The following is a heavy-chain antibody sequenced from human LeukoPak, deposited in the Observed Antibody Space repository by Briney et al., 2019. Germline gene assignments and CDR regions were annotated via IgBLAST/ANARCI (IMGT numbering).Heavy chain of an antibody. J-gene: IGHJ4*02. CDR3: ARAMPYFYGSIAVPGTIDY. D-gene: IGHD6-19*01. CDR1: GETFIHNF. Sequence: PSETLSLTCAVYGETFIHNFWTWIRQPPGKGLEWIGQINHSGSTYYNPSLKSRVTILVDTSKNQFSLKLTSVTAAHTAVYYCARAMPYFYGSIAVPGTIDYWGQGILVTVSS. CDR2: INHSGST. V-gene: IGHV4-34*01.